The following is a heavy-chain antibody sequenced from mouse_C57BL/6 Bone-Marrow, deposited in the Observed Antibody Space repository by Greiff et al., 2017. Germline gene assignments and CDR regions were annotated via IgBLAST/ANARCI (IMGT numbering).Heavy chain of an antibody. CDR1: GFTFSDYG. V-gene: IGHV5-17*01. CDR3: ARGTGTGGFAY. Sequence: EVQLVESGGGLVKPGGSLKLSCAASGFTFSDYGMHWVRQAPEKGLEWVAYISSGSSTIYYADTVKGRFTISRDNAKNTLFLQMTSLRSEDTAMYYCARGTGTGGFAYWGQGTLVTVSA. D-gene: IGHD4-1*01. J-gene: IGHJ3*01. CDR2: ISSGSSTI.